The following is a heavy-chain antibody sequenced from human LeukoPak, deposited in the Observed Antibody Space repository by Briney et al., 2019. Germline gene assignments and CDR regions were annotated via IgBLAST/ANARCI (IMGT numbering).Heavy chain of an antibody. CDR2: ISAYNGNT. D-gene: IGHD2-15*01. CDR3: ARDRYCSGGSCYSGYFDY. V-gene: IGHV1-18*04. J-gene: IGHJ4*02. CDR1: GYTFTGYY. Sequence: ASVKVSCKASGYTFTGYYMHWVRQAPGQGLEWMGWISAYNGNTNYAQKLQGRVTMTTDTSTSTAYMELRSLRSDDTAVYYCARDRYCSGGSCYSGYFDYWGQGTLVTVSS.